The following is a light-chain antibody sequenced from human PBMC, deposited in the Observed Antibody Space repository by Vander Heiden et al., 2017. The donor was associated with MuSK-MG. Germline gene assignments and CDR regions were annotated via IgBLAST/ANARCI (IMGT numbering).Light chain of an antibody. CDR3: CSYAGSATV. Sequence: QSALTQPASVSGSPGQSITISCTGTSSDVGSYHFVSWYQQHPGKAPKLRMYEVYKRPSGGSNRFSGFKSGKTASLTISGLQAEDEAYDYCCSYAGSATVCGGGTKMTVL. CDR2: EVY. J-gene: IGLJ2*01. CDR1: SSDVGSYHF. V-gene: IGLV2-23*02.